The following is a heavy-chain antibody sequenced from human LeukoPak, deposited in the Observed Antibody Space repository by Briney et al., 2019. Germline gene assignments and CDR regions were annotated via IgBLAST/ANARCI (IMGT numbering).Heavy chain of an antibody. CDR3: ASLPTAASYMDV. J-gene: IGHJ6*03. V-gene: IGHV3-21*01. CDR2: ISTNDI. CDR1: GFTLSSHT. Sequence: GGSLRLSCAASGFTLSSHTMNWVRQAPGRGLEWVSAISTNDIQYADSVKGRFTIPRDNAKNSLYLQMDSLRAEDTAVYYCASLPTAASYMDVWGKGTTVTVSS. D-gene: IGHD6-25*01.